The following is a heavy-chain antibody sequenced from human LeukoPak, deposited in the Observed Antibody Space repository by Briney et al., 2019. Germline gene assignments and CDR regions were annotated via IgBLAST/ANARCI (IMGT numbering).Heavy chain of an antibody. CDR3: ARISVVPAAPYFDY. D-gene: IGHD2-2*01. J-gene: IGHJ4*02. V-gene: IGHV4-4*02. CDR2: IYHSGST. Sequence: PSETLSLTCAVSGGSISSSNWWSWVRQPPGKGLEWIGEIYHSGSTNYNPSLKSRVTISVDKSKNQFSLKLSSVTAADTAVYYCARISVVPAAPYFDYWGQGTLVTVSS. CDR1: GGSISSSNW.